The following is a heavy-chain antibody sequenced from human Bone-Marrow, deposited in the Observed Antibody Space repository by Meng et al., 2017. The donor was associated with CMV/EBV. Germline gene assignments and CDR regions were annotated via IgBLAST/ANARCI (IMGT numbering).Heavy chain of an antibody. J-gene: IGHJ4*02. D-gene: IGHD6-6*01. CDR1: GGSFSGYY. CDR3: ARGPRYSSSRRFDY. V-gene: IGHV4-34*01. Sequence: CAVYGGSFSGYYWSWSRQPPGKGLGWSGEINHSGSTNYNPSLKSRVTLSVDTSKNQFSLKLSSVTAADTAVYYCARGPRYSSSRRFDYWGQGTLVTVSS. CDR2: INHSGST.